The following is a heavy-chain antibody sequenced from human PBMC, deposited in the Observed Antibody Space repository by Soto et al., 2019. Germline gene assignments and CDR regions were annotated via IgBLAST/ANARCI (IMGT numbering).Heavy chain of an antibody. J-gene: IGHJ4*02. CDR1: GFTFSDEW. Sequence: EVKLVESGGGLVQSGGSLRLSCATSGFTFSDEWRHWVRQAPGKGLVWVSRINKDGSYKNYADFVEGRFTISRDDARSELYLQMDRLRAEDTAVYYCARGGLEPFDYLGQGALVTVSS. V-gene: IGHV3-74*01. CDR3: ARGGLEPFDY. D-gene: IGHD1-1*01. CDR2: INKDGSYK.